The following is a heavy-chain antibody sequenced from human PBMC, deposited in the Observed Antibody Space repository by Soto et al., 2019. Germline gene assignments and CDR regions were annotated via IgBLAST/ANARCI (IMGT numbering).Heavy chain of an antibody. Sequence: QVQLVQSGAEVKKPGSSVKVSCKASGGTFSSYAISWVRQAPGQGLEWMGGIIPIFGTANYAQKFRGRVTITADESTSTAYMELSSLRSEDTAVYYCARCYYGSGSYPNYYYYYGMDVWGQGTTVTVSS. CDR3: ARCYYGSGSYPNYYYYYGMDV. D-gene: IGHD3-10*01. CDR1: GGTFSSYA. V-gene: IGHV1-69*01. CDR2: IIPIFGTA. J-gene: IGHJ6*02.